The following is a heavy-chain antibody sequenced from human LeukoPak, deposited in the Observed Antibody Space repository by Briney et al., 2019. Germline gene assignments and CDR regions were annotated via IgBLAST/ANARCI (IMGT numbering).Heavy chain of an antibody. J-gene: IGHJ5*02. CDR3: AREGRYYDSGIYGFDP. CDR2: IYYSGST. D-gene: IGHD3-10*01. Sequence: SETLSLTCTVSGGSISSYYWSWIRQPPGKGLEWIGCIYYSGSTDYNPSLRSRVTISLDTSKNQFFLRLSSVTAADTAMYYCAREGRYYDSGIYGFDPWGQEPLVTVSS. V-gene: IGHV4-59*12. CDR1: GGSISSYY.